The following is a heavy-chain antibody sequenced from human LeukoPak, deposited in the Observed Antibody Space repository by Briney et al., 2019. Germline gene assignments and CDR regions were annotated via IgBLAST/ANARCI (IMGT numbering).Heavy chain of an antibody. CDR2: INPNSGGT. D-gene: IGHD2-15*01. CDR1: GYTFTGYY. V-gene: IGHV1-2*02. J-gene: IGHJ4*02. CDR3: ASDYCSGGSCYPHY. Sequence: EASVTVSCKASGYTFTGYYMHWVRQAPGQGLEWMGWINPNSGGTNYAQKFQGRVTMTRDTSISTAYVELSRLRSDDTAVYYCASDYCSGGSCYPHYWGQGTLVTVSS.